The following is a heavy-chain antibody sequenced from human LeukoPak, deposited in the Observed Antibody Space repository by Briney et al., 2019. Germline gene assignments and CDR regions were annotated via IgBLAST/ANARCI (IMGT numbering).Heavy chain of an antibody. CDR3: GSTEGTSTYSAWGSYRLDS. V-gene: IGHV3-23*01. D-gene: IGHD3-16*02. Sequence: GGSLRLSCAASGLTFSSFGMSWVRQAPGKGLEWVSAITGSGYTTYYADSVKGRFTISRDNSKNTVSLQTYSLRAEDTAVYYCGSTEGTSTYSAWGSYRLDSWGQGTLVTVAS. CDR1: GLTFSSFG. CDR2: ITGSGYTT. J-gene: IGHJ4*02.